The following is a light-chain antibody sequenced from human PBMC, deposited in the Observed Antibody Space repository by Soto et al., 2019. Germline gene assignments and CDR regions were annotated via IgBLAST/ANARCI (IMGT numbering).Light chain of an antibody. CDR2: GVS. CDR3: SSFTGTTTLDV. V-gene: IGLV2-14*03. J-gene: IGLJ1*01. Sequence: QSVLTQPASVSGSPGQSITISCTGTSSDVGAYKYVSWYHQHPGKVPKLIIYGVSNRPSGVSNRFSGSKSGNTAFLTISGLXPEDEAAYYCSSFTGTTTLDVFGTGTKVTLL. CDR1: SSDVGAYKY.